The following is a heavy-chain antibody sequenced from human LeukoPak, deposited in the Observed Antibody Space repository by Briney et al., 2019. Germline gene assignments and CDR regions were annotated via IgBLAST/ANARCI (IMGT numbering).Heavy chain of an antibody. CDR3: ARDPFTSGDYYDSSGYSGY. V-gene: IGHV3-21*01. Sequence: GGSLRLSCAAYGFTFSSLSLNWDRQAQGKGLEWVSSISSSSSYIYYADSVTGRLTISRDNAKNSLYLQMNSLRAEDTAVYYCARDPFTSGDYYDSSGYSGYWGQGTLVTVSS. D-gene: IGHD3-22*01. CDR1: GFTFSSLS. J-gene: IGHJ4*02. CDR2: ISSSSSYI.